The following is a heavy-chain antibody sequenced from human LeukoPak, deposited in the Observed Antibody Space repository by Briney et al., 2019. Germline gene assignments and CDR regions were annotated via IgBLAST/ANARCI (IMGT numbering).Heavy chain of an antibody. D-gene: IGHD1-26*01. CDR3: ATGYSGSYYSDY. CDR2: FDPEDGET. CDR1: GYTLTELS. J-gene: IGHJ4*02. Sequence: ASVKDSCKVSGYTLTELSMHWVRQAPGKGLEWMGGFDPEDGETIYAQKFQGRVTMTEDTSTDTAYMGLSSLRSEDTAVYYCATGYSGSYYSDYWGQGTLVTVSS. V-gene: IGHV1-24*01.